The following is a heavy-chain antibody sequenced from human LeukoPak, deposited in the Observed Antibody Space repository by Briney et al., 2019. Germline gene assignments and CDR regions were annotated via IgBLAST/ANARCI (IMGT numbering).Heavy chain of an antibody. J-gene: IGHJ4*02. CDR3: ARENYSSTSCYYFDY. V-gene: IGHV3-21*01. CDR2: ISSSSSYI. CDR1: GFTFSSYS. Sequence: GGALRLSCAASGFTFSSYSMNWVRQAPGKGLACVSSISSSSSYIYYADSVRGRFTISRDNAKTSLYLQMNSLRAEDTAVYYCARENYSSTSCYYFDYWGQGTLVTVSS. D-gene: IGHD2-2*01.